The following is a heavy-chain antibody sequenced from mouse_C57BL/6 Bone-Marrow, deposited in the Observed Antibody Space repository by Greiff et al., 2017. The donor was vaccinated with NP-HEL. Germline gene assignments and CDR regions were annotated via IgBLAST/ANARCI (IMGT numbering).Heavy chain of an antibody. CDR3: TRPYYGSSYAMDY. D-gene: IGHD1-1*01. J-gene: IGHJ4*01. CDR1: GFTFSDAW. Sequence: EVQVVESGGGLVQPGGSMKLSCAASGFTFSDAWMDWVRQSPEKGLEWVAEIRNTANNHATYYAASVKGGFTISRDDSKSSVYLQMNSLRAEDTGIYYCTRPYYGSSYAMDYWGQGTSVTVSS. CDR2: IRNTANNHAT. V-gene: IGHV6-6*01.